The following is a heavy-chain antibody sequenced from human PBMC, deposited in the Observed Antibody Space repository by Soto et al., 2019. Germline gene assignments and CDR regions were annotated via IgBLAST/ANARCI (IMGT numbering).Heavy chain of an antibody. CDR1: GYSFTSYA. V-gene: IGHV1-3*01. CDR2: INAGNGNT. D-gene: IGHD2-2*03. J-gene: IGHJ4*02. CDR3: ARMDIVVKDY. Sequence: GASVKFSCKACGYSFTSYAIHWVRQAPGQRLEWMGWINAGNGNTNYAQKFQGRVTMTRDTSISTAYMELSRLRSDDTAVYYCARMDIVVKDYWGQGTLVTVSS.